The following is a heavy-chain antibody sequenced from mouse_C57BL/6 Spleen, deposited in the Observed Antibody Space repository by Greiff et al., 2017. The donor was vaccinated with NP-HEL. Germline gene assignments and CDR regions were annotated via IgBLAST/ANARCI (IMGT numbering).Heavy chain of an antibody. D-gene: IGHD1-1*01. CDR2: IYPRSGNT. V-gene: IGHV1-81*01. J-gene: IGHJ3*01. CDR3: ARKGITTVVAPDFAN. CDR1: GYTFTSYG. Sequence: QVQLQQSGAELARPGASVKLSCKASGYTFTSYGISWVKQRTGQGLEWIGEIYPRSGNTYYNEKFKGKATLTADKSSSTAYMELRSLTSEDSAVYFCARKGITTVVAPDFANWGQGTLVTVSA.